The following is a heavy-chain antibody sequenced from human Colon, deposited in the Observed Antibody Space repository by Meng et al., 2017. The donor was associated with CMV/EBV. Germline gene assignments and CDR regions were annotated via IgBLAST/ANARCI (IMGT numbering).Heavy chain of an antibody. Sequence: GESLKISCSASGFMFSSSAMHWVRQSPGRGLEWVAAIWPDANNQDYAKSVKGRFSISRDNAKNSLYLQMNSLRGEDTAIYYCVRGHIGLLYWGQGTLVTVSS. D-gene: IGHD3-16*02. CDR2: IWPDANNQ. V-gene: IGHV3-33*03. J-gene: IGHJ4*02. CDR3: VRGHIGLLY. CDR1: GFMFSSSA.